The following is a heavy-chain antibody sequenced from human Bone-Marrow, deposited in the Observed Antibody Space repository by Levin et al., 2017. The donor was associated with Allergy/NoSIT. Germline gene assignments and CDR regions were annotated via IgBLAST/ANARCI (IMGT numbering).Heavy chain of an antibody. CDR2: INPNSGGA. V-gene: IGHV1-2*02. Sequence: ASVKVSCKASGYTFTDYYLHWVRQAPGQGLEWMGWINPNSGGADSAEKFQGRVTLTRDTSISTAYIEMTMLTSDDTAVYYCARDYYGSGSYYGAFDICGQGTMVTVSS. CDR3: ARDYYGSGSYYGAFDI. J-gene: IGHJ3*02. D-gene: IGHD3-10*01. CDR1: GYTFTDYY.